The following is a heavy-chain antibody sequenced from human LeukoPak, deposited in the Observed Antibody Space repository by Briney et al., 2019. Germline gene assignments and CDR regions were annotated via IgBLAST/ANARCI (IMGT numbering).Heavy chain of an antibody. J-gene: IGHJ4*02. CDR3: AKGHYGDSLFDY. V-gene: IGHV3-30*18. CDR2: ISYDGSNK. Sequence: GGSLRLSCAASGFTFSSYGMHWVRQAPGKGLEWVAVISYDGSNKYYADSVKGRFTISRDNSKNTLYLQMSSLRAEDTAVYYCAKGHYGDSLFDYWGQGTLVTVSS. D-gene: IGHD4-17*01. CDR1: GFTFSSYG.